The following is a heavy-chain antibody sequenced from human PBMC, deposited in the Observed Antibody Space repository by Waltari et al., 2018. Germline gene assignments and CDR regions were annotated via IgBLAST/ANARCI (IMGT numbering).Heavy chain of an antibody. Sequence: EVQLVESGGGLVQPGGSLRLSCAASGFTFSSYWMHWVRQAPGKGLVWVSRMKTDGSSTSYADSVKGRFTISRDNANNTLYLQMNSLRAEDTAVYYCARAGRERVYSGYDSAFDYWGQGTLVTVSS. J-gene: IGHJ4*02. CDR3: ARAGRERVYSGYDSAFDY. CDR1: GFTFSSYW. CDR2: MKTDGSST. D-gene: IGHD5-12*01. V-gene: IGHV3-74*01.